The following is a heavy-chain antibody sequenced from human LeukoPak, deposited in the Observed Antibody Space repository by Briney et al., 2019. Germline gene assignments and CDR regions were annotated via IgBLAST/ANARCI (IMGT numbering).Heavy chain of an antibody. CDR3: AREGARYSDY. CDR2: IYYSGST. J-gene: IGHJ4*02. CDR1: GGSISSSSYY. D-gene: IGHD3-16*01. Sequence: SETLSLTCTVSGGSISSSSYYWGWIRQPPGKGLEWIGSIYYSGSTYYNPSLKSRVTISVDTSKNQFSLKLSSVTAADTAVYYCAREGARYSDYWGQGTLVTVSS. V-gene: IGHV4-39*07.